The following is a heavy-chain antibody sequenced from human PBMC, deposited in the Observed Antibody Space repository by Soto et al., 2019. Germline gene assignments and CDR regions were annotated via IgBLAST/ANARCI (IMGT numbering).Heavy chain of an antibody. V-gene: IGHV1-24*01. CDR2: FDREDGET. D-gene: IGHD1-26*01. Sequence: GASVKVSCKVSGYFLTALSIHWVRQAPGKGLEWMGGFDREDGETIYAQKFQGRVTMTEDTSTDLAYMELSSLTSEDTAIYYCAHGEGIVKSIVYFDSWGQGTLVTVSS. J-gene: IGHJ4*02. CDR3: AHGEGIVKSIVYFDS. CDR1: GYFLTALS.